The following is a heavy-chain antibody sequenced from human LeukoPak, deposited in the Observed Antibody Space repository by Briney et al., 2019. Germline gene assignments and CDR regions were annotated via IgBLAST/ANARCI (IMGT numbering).Heavy chain of an antibody. D-gene: IGHD2-2*01. CDR3: ARDPKRVVVPAASSYGMDV. Sequence: SETLSLTCAVYGGSFSGYYWSWIRQPPGKGLEWIGSIYYSGSTYCNPSLKSRVTISVDTSKNQFSLKLSSVTAADTAVYYCARDPKRVVVPAASSYGMDVWGQGTTVTVSS. V-gene: IGHV4-34*09. CDR1: GGSFSGYY. J-gene: IGHJ6*02. CDR2: IYYSGST.